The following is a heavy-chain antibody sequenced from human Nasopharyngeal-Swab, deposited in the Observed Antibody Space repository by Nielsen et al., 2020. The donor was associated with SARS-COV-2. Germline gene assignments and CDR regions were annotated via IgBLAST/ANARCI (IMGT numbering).Heavy chain of an antibody. CDR2: ISTTGSSK. CDR3: ARDPLSSWQAIGNWYFDL. CDR1: GFTFSDYC. D-gene: IGHD6-13*01. Sequence: GESLKISCAASGFTFSDYCMSWIRQAPGKGLEWVSHISTTGSSKYYADSLKGRFTISRDNAKNSLYLQLNSLRAEDTAVYYCARDPLSSWQAIGNWYFDLWGRGTLVTVSS. V-gene: IGHV3-11*04. J-gene: IGHJ2*01.